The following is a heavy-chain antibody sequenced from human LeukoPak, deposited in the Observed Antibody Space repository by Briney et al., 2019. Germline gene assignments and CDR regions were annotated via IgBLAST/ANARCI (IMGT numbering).Heavy chain of an antibody. D-gene: IGHD6-6*01. V-gene: IGHV3-7*05. Sequence: ESGRSLTLAWAVSGPTFSTFWMGWVRRAPGKGLEWVAKIKKDGSEECYMDNDKGRINISRDNAENTLYQQMNILRAEDTAVYYCARLLAAARAYYDYGKDVWGHGTTVTVS. CDR3: ARLLAAARAYYDYGKDV. CDR2: IKKDGSEE. CDR1: GPTFSTFW. J-gene: IGHJ6*02.